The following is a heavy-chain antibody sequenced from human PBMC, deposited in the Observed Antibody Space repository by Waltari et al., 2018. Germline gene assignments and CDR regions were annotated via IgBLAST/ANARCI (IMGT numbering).Heavy chain of an antibody. CDR1: GFTFGDYA. CDR2: IRSKAYGGTT. Sequence: EVQLVESGGGLVQPGWSLRLSCTASGFTFGDYAMSWVRQAPGKGLEWVGFIRSKAYGGTTEYAASVKGRFTISRDDSKSIAYLQMNSLKTEDTAVYYCTSTMIVVVSAFDIWGQGTMVTVSS. CDR3: TSTMIVVVSAFDI. J-gene: IGHJ3*02. V-gene: IGHV3-49*04. D-gene: IGHD3-22*01.